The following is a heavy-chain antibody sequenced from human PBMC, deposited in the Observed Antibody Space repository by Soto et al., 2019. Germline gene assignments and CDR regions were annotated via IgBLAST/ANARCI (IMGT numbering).Heavy chain of an antibody. V-gene: IGHV3-30*18. CDR2: ISYDGSDK. D-gene: IGHD3-22*01. Sequence: ALRLSCAASGFTFSTYGMHWVRQAPGKGLEWVAVISYDGSDKYYADSVKGRFTISRDSSKNMLYLQVNSLRAEDTAIYYCAKESYYDSSDYNAFDIWGQGTMVTVSS. CDR1: GFTFSTYG. J-gene: IGHJ3*02. CDR3: AKESYYDSSDYNAFDI.